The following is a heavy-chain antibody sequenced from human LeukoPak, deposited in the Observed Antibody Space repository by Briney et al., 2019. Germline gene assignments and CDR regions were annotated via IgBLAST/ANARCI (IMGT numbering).Heavy chain of an antibody. Sequence: SETLCLSCAASGGSISSYYWSWIRQPPGKGLEWVGYIYYSGITTYNASLKSRVTISLDTSKNQTSLKLSCVTAADTDVYYCAGVKPVRLLGTIGGFLYYFDYWGQGTLVTVSS. V-gene: IGHV4-59*01. J-gene: IGHJ4*02. D-gene: IGHD1-1*01. CDR2: IYYSGIT. CDR3: AGVKPVRLLGTIGGFLYYFDY. CDR1: GGSISSYY.